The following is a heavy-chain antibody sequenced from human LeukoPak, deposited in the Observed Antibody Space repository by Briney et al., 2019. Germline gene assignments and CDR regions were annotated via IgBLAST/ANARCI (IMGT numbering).Heavy chain of an antibody. Sequence: WETLSLTCAVYGGPFSGYYWSWIRQPPGKGLEWIGEINHSGSTNYNPSLKSRVTMSVDTSKNQFSMKLSSVTAADTAVYFCARPNLASFYYMDVWGKGTTVTVSS. J-gene: IGHJ6*03. D-gene: IGHD3-3*02. CDR3: ARPNLASFYYMDV. V-gene: IGHV4-34*01. CDR2: INHSGST. CDR1: GGPFSGYY.